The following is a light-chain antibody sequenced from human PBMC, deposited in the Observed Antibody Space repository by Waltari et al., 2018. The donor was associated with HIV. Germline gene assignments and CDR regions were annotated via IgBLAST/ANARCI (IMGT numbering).Light chain of an antibody. CDR2: ATS. CDR1: QSISTY. V-gene: IGKV1-39*01. Sequence: DLQMTQSPSSLSASVRDRVTITCRTSQSISTYLNWYQQKPGEAPKLLSYATSSLQSGVPSRFSGSGSGTDFTLTISSLQPEDFATYYCQQSFITPLTFGPGTKVDIK. CDR3: QQSFITPLT. J-gene: IGKJ3*01.